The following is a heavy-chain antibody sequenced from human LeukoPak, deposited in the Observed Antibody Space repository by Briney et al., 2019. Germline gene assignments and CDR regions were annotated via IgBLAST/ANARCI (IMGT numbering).Heavy chain of an antibody. CDR2: IYYSGTT. CDR3: ARVITGTNWFDP. Sequence: SETLSLTCTVSGGSISYYYWSWIRQPPGKGLEWIGYIYYSGTTNSNPSLKSRVTMSVDTSKNQFSLKLSSVTAADTAVYYCARVITGTNWFDPWGQGTLVNVSP. J-gene: IGHJ5*02. CDR1: GGSISYYY. V-gene: IGHV4-59*01. D-gene: IGHD1-20*01.